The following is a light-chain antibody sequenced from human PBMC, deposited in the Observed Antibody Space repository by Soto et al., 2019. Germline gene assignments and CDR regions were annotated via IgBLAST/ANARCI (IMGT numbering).Light chain of an antibody. V-gene: IGKV3-20*01. CDR3: HQYGSAPRK. Sequence: EIVLTQSPGTLSLSPVEIATLWFIPSQSVSNSYIAWYQQKPGQAPRLLIHAASTRATGIPERFSGSGSGTDLTLTISRLEPEDFAVYHCHQYGSAPRKCGQGTKGDIK. CDR1: QSVSNSY. J-gene: IGKJ1*01. CDR2: AAS.